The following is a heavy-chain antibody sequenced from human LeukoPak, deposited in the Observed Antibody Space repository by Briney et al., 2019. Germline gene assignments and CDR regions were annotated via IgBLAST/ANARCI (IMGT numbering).Heavy chain of an antibody. V-gene: IGHV4-30-2*01. J-gene: IGHJ4*02. CDR2: IYHSGST. Sequence: PSETLSLTCTVSGGSISSGGYYWSWIRQPPGKGLEWIGYIYHSGSTYYNPSLKSRVTISVDRSKNQFSLKLSSVTAADTAVYYCARDRRSGYLPDYWGQGTLVTVSS. CDR1: GGSISSGGYY. CDR3: ARDRRSGYLPDY. D-gene: IGHD3-3*01.